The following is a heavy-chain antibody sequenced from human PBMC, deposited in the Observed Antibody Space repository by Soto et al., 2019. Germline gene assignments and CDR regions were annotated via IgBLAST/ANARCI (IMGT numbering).Heavy chain of an antibody. CDR3: VRDVDDYGDNWFDL. D-gene: IGHD4-17*01. Sequence: SETLSLTCTVSGGSISSYYWSWIRQPPGKGLEWIGYIYYSGSTNYNPSLKSRVTISVDTSKNQFSLKLSSVTAADTAVYYCVRDVDDYGDNWFDLWGQGTLVTVSS. CDR1: GGSISSYY. CDR2: IYYSGST. J-gene: IGHJ5*02. V-gene: IGHV4-59*12.